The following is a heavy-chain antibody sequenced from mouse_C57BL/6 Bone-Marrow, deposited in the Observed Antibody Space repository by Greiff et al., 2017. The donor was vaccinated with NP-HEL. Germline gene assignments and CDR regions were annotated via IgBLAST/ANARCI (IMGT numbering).Heavy chain of an antibody. V-gene: IGHV1-26*01. CDR3: ARESYDAMDY. CDR2: INPNNGGT. D-gene: IGHD2-12*01. CDR1: GYTFTDYY. Sequence: VQLQQSGPELVKPGASVKISCKASGYTFTDYYMNWVKQSHGKSLEWIGDINPNNGGTSYNQKFKGKATLTVDKSSSTAYMELRSLTSEDSAVYYCARESYDAMDYWGQGTSVTGSS. J-gene: IGHJ4*01.